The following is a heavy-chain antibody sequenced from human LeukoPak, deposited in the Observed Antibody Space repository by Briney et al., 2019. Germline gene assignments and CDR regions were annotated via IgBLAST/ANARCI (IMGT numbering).Heavy chain of an antibody. CDR2: IKQDGSEE. J-gene: IGHJ6*03. Sequence: GGSLRLSCAASGFTFSSYWMSWVRQAPGKGLEWVANIKQDGSEEYYVDSVEGRFTISRDNAKNSLYLQMNSLRAEDTAVYYCASSNPYYYYYYMDVWGKGTTVTVSS. V-gene: IGHV3-7*01. CDR3: ASSNPYYYYYYMDV. CDR1: GFTFSSYW. D-gene: IGHD4-11*01.